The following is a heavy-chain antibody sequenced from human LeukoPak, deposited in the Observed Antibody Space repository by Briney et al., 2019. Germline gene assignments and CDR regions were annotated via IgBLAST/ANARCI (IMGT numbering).Heavy chain of an antibody. V-gene: IGHV3-23*01. CDR3: AREYDSSWPS. CDR2: ISDDSAKI. J-gene: IGHJ5*02. D-gene: IGHD3-22*01. CDR1: GFSFRTYA. Sequence: AGGSLRLSCAASGFSFRTYAMSWVRQAPGKGLDWVSAISDDSAKIYYSASVKGRFTISRGNSKNTLFLQLNSLRVEDTGVYYCAREYDSSWPSWGQGTLVTVSS.